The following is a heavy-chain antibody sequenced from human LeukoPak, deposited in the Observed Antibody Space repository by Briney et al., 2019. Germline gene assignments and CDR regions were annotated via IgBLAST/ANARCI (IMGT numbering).Heavy chain of an antibody. CDR2: IYYSGST. J-gene: IGHJ6*03. CDR1: GGSISSYY. V-gene: IGHV4-59*01. Sequence: SETLSLTCTISGGSISSYYWSWIRQPPGKGLEWIGYIYYSGSTNYNPSLKSRGTISVDTSKNQFSLKLSSVTAADTAVYYCARAGSYGSGSTGLYYYSYMDVWSKGTTVTVSS. D-gene: IGHD3-10*01. CDR3: ARAGSYGSGSTGLYYYSYMDV.